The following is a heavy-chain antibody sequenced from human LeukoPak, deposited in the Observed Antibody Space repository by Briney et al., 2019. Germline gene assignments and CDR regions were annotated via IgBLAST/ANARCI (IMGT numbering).Heavy chain of an antibody. Sequence: GGSLRLSCAASGFTFSSYSMNWVRQAPGKGLEWVSSIISGSTYIYYADSVKGRFTISRDNAKNPLYLQMNSLRAEDTAVYYCARGGGGNPYYFDYWGQGTLVTVSS. D-gene: IGHD2-15*01. CDR2: IISGSTYI. V-gene: IGHV3-21*01. J-gene: IGHJ4*02. CDR3: ARGGGGNPYYFDY. CDR1: GFTFSSYS.